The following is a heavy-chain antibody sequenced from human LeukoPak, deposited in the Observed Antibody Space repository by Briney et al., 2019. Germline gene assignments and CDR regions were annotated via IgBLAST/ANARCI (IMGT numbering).Heavy chain of an antibody. CDR3: ARGWDTGYSYYGMDV. Sequence: SETLSLTCTVSGGSISGYYWSWIRQPPGKGLEWIGYIYYSGNTNYNPSLKSRVTLSVDTSTNQLFLKLSSVPAADTAGYYCARGWDTGYSYYGMDVWGPGTTVTVSS. J-gene: IGHJ6*02. V-gene: IGHV4-59*01. D-gene: IGHD5-18*01. CDR1: GGSISGYY. CDR2: IYYSGNT.